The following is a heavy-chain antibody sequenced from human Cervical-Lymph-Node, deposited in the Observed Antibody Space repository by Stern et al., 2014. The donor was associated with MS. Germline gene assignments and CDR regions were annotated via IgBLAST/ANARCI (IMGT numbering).Heavy chain of an antibody. Sequence: QVQLVQSGAEVRKPGASVKVSCRASGYTFSSFGISWVRRAPGQGLEWMGWISGYNGDNKYSQKVQGRVILTTDTSTSTAYMDLTSLRSDDTAMYYCARVPYCISTSCYSNGYYFYGLDVWGQGTTVTVSS. CDR2: ISGYNGDN. CDR3: ARVPYCISTSCYSNGYYFYGLDV. CDR1: GYTFSSFG. J-gene: IGHJ6*02. V-gene: IGHV1-18*01. D-gene: IGHD2-2*02.